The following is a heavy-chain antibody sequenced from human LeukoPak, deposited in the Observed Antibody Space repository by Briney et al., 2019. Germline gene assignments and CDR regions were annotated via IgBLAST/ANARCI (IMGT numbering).Heavy chain of an antibody. CDR1: GFTFSSYW. J-gene: IGHJ5*02. D-gene: IGHD2-2*01. CDR2: IKQDGSEK. V-gene: IGHV3-7*01. CDR3: ARDDCSSISCYHNWFDP. Sequence: GGSLRLSCAASGFTFSSYWVSWVRQAPGKGVEWVANIKQDGSEKYYVDSVKGRFTISRDNAKNSLYLQMNSLRAEDTAVYYCARDDCSSISCYHNWFDPWGQGTLVTVSS.